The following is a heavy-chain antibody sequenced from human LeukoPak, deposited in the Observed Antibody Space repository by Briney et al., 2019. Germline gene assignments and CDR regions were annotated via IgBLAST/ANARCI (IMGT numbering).Heavy chain of an antibody. D-gene: IGHD3-22*01. V-gene: IGHV1-18*01. CDR2: VSAYNGNR. CDR3: ARDLDSSGYYRPDAFDI. CDR1: GYTFTRYA. Sequence: ASVKVSCKASGYTFTRYAISWVRQAPGQGLEWMGWVSAYNGNRNYVQNLQGRVTMTTDTSTSTAYMELWSLRSDDTAVYYCARDLDSSGYYRPDAFDIWGQGTMVTVSS. J-gene: IGHJ3*02.